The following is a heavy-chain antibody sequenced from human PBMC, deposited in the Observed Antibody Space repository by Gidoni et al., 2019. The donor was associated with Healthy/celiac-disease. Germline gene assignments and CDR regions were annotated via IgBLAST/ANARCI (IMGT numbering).Heavy chain of an antibody. CDR1: GGSISSSSYY. Sequence: QLQLQESGPGLVKPSETLSLTCTVSGGSISSSSYYWGWIRQPPGKGLEWIGSIYYSGSTYYNPSLKSRVTISVDTSKNQFSLKLSSVTAADTAVYYCARDGPLAPPDYWGQGTLVTISS. CDR3: ARDGPLAPPDY. CDR2: IYYSGST. V-gene: IGHV4-39*07. D-gene: IGHD5-12*01. J-gene: IGHJ4*02.